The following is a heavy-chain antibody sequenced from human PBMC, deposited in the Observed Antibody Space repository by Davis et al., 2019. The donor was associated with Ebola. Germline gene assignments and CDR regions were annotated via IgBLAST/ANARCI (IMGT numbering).Heavy chain of an antibody. Sequence: SETLSLTCAVYGGSFSGYYWSWIRQPPGKGLEWIGEINHSGSTNYNPSLKSRVTISVDTSKNQFSLKLSSVTAADTAVNYCARRGSSSFGYWGQGTLVTVSS. CDR2: INHSGST. J-gene: IGHJ4*02. D-gene: IGHD6-6*01. CDR3: ARRGSSSFGY. CDR1: GGSFSGYY. V-gene: IGHV4-34*01.